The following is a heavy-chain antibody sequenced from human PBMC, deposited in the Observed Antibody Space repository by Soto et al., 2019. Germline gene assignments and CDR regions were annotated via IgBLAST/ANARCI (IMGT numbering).Heavy chain of an antibody. CDR1: GGAISTYY. D-gene: IGHD3-3*01. J-gene: IGHJ5*02. Sequence: SETLSLTCTVSGGAISTYYWTWIRQPAGKGLEWIGRIYSSGSTRYNPSLQSRVTMSLDTSNNQFSLRLTSVTAADTAVYYCARGQRFSDWFDPWGQGTLVTV. V-gene: IGHV4-4*07. CDR3: ARGQRFSDWFDP. CDR2: IYSSGST.